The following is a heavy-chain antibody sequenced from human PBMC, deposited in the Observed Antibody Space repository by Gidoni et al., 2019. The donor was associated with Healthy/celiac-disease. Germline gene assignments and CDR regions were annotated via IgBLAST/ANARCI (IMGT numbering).Heavy chain of an antibody. V-gene: IGHV3-33*01. D-gene: IGHD4-17*01. CDR3: ARDGGDYVEGDI. Sequence: QVQLVESGGGVVQPGRSLRLSCAASGFTFSSYGMHWVRQAPGKGLGWVAVIWYDGSNKYYADSVKGRFTISRDNSKNTLYLQMNSLRAEDTAVYYCARDGGDYVEGDIWGQGTMVTVSS. CDR2: IWYDGSNK. CDR1: GFTFSSYG. J-gene: IGHJ3*02.